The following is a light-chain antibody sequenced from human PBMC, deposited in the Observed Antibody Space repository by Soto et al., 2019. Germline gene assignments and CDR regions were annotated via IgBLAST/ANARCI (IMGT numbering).Light chain of an antibody. CDR2: AAS. J-gene: IGKJ5*01. CDR3: QESYSTPIT. Sequence: DIQMTQSPSSLTASVGDRVTITCRASQGIRSYLNWYQQKPGKAPKLLIYAASSLQSGVPSRFSGSGSGTDFTLTISSLQPEDFATYYCQESYSTPITFGQGTRPEIK. V-gene: IGKV1-39*01. CDR1: QGIRSY.